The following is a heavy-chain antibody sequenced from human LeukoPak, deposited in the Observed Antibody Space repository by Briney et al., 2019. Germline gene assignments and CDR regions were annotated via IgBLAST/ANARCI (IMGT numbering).Heavy chain of an antibody. CDR1: GGSFSGYY. CDR2: INHSGST. J-gene: IGHJ3*02. CDR3: ARLIYSGSLYDAFGI. V-gene: IGHV4-34*01. D-gene: IGHD1-26*01. Sequence: PSETLSLTCAVYGGSFSGYYWSWIRQPPGKGLEWIGEINHSGSTNYNPSLKSRVTISVDTSKNQFSLKLSSVTAADTAVYYCARLIYSGSLYDAFGIRGQGTMVTVSS.